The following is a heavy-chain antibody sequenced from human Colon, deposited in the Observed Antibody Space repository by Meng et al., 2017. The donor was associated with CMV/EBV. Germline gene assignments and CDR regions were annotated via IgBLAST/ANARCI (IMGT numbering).Heavy chain of an antibody. V-gene: IGHV3-7*01. CDR3: ARDLISGTYSGYESDLGP. CDR1: GFTFTTFW. CDR2: IKEDGTGQ. Sequence: GESLKISCAASGFTFTTFWMTWVRQAPGKGLEWVANIKEDGTGQWYVDSVKGRFTISRHNAQRSLYLEMNSLSGDDTAVYYCARDLISGTYSGYESDLGPWGQGTLVTVSS. D-gene: IGHD5-12*01. J-gene: IGHJ5*02.